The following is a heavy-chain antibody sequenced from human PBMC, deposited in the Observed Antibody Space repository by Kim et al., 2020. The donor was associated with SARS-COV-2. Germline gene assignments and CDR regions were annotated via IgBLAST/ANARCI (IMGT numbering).Heavy chain of an antibody. J-gene: IGHJ6*02. V-gene: IGHV3-30*03. CDR3: ARTPVAGTNYYYYGMDV. CDR1: GFTFSSYG. Sequence: GGSLRLSCAASGFTFSSYGMHWVRQAPGKGLEWVAVISYDGSNKYYADSVKGRFTISRDNSKNTLYLQMNSLRAEDTAVYYCARTPVAGTNYYYYGMDVWGQGTTVTVS. CDR2: ISYDGSNK. D-gene: IGHD6-19*01.